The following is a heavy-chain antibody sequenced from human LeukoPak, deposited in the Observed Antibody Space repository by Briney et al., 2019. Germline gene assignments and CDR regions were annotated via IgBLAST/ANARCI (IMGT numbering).Heavy chain of an antibody. V-gene: IGHV4-34*01. Sequence: SETLSLTCAVYGGSFSGYCWSWIRQPPGKGLEWIGEINHSGSTNYNPSLKSRVTISVDTSKNQFSLKLSSVTAADTAVYYCASSLRGGYVIDALDIWGQGTMVTVSS. CDR2: INHSGST. CDR3: ASSLRGGYVIDALDI. D-gene: IGHD5-12*01. CDR1: GGSFSGYC. J-gene: IGHJ3*02.